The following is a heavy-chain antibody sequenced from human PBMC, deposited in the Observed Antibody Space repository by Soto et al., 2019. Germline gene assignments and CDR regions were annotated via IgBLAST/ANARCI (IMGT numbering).Heavy chain of an antibody. Sequence: EVQLLESGGGLVQPGGSLRLSCAVSGFIFSNYAMSWVRQAPGKGLEWVSVISASAGSTYYADSVKGRFAISRDNSKNTLFLQMNSLRADDTAVYYCARRISVRITDGFDMWGQGTMVSVSS. CDR2: ISASAGST. D-gene: IGHD6-6*01. V-gene: IGHV3-23*01. CDR1: GFIFSNYA. CDR3: ARRISVRITDGFDM. J-gene: IGHJ3*02.